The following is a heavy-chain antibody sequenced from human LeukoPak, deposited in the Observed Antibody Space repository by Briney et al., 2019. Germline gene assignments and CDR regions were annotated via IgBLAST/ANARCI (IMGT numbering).Heavy chain of an antibody. V-gene: IGHV3-48*03. CDR1: GFTFSSYE. J-gene: IGHJ4*02. D-gene: IGHD2-21*01. CDR3: ARVIMIGKALDY. CDR2: ISSSGSTI. Sequence: GGSLRLSCAASGFTFSSYEMNWVRQAPGKGLEWVSYISSSGSTIYYADSVKGRFTISRDNAKNSLYLQMNSLRAEDTAVYYCARVIMIGKALDYWGQGTLVTVSS.